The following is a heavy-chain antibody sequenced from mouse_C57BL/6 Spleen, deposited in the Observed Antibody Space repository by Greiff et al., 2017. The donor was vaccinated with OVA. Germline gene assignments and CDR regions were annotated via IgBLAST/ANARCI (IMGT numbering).Heavy chain of an antibody. V-gene: IGHV1-61*01. J-gene: IGHJ4*01. D-gene: IGHD2-3*01. CDR3: ARRDDAFYAMDY. Sequence: VQLQQPGAELVRPGSSVKLSCKASGYTFTSYWMDWVKQRPGQGLEWIGNIYPSDSETHYNQKFKDKATLTVDKSSSTAYMQLSSLTSEDSAVYYCARRDDAFYAMDYWGQGTSVTVSS. CDR2: IYPSDSET. CDR1: GYTFTSYW.